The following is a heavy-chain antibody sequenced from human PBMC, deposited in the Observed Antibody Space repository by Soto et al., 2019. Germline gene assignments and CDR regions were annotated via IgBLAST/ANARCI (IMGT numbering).Heavy chain of an antibody. CDR2: FDPEDGET. CDR3: ASSISSGWYSWFDP. CDR1: GYTLTELS. J-gene: IGHJ5*02. V-gene: IGHV1-24*01. Sequence: ASVKVSCKVSGYTLTELSIHWVRQAPGKGLEWMGGFDPEDGETIYAQKFQGRVTMTEDTSTDTAYMELSSLRSEDTAVYYCASSISSGWYSWFDPWGQGTLVTVSS. D-gene: IGHD6-19*01.